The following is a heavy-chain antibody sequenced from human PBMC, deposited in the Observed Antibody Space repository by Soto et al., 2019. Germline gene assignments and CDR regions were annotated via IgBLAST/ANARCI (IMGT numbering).Heavy chain of an antibody. CDR3: ARDYYDSSGYYRPPQYFQH. J-gene: IGHJ1*01. D-gene: IGHD3-22*01. V-gene: IGHV3-23*01. CDR1: GFTFSSYA. CDR2: ISGSGGST. Sequence: EVQLLGSGGGLVQPGGSLRLSCAASGFTFSSYAMSWVRQAPGKGLEWVSAISGSGGSTYYADSVKGRFTISRDNSKNTLYLQMNSLRAEDTAVYYCARDYYDSSGYYRPPQYFQHWGQGTLVTVSS.